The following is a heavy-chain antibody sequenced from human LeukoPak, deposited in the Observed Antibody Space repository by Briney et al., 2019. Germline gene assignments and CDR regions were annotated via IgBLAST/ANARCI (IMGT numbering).Heavy chain of an antibody. J-gene: IGHJ5*02. CDR3: ARDVHGDYGSGWFDP. CDR1: GGTFNNSA. CDR2: IMPLFGTA. Sequence: SSVKVSCKTSGGTFNNSAISWVRQAPGQGLEWLGGIMPLFGTAGYAQKFQGRVTITKDESTRTVYLELTSLTSDDTAVYYCARDVHGDYGSGWFDPWGQGTLVFVSS. V-gene: IGHV1-69*05. D-gene: IGHD4-17*01.